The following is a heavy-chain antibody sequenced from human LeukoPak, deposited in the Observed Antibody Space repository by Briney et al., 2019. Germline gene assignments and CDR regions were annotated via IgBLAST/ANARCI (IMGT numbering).Heavy chain of an antibody. CDR1: GYTFTSYA. Sequence: SVKVSCKASGYTFTSYAISWVRQAPGQGLEWMGGIIPIFDTPNYAQKFQGRVTITADKSTSTAYMELSSLRSEDTAVYYCARRLTLVRGVSGTDAFDIWGQGTMVTVSS. D-gene: IGHD3-10*01. CDR3: ARRLTLVRGVSGTDAFDI. V-gene: IGHV1-69*06. J-gene: IGHJ3*02. CDR2: IIPIFDTP.